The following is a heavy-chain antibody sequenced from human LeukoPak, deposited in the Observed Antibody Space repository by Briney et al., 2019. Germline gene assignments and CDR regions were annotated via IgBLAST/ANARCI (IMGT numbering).Heavy chain of an antibody. D-gene: IGHD1-26*01. CDR3: ATQRWELLPVG. CDR1: GGSISSSSYY. CDR2: IYYSGST. V-gene: IGHV4-39*01. Sequence: SETLPLTCTVSGGSISSSSYYWGWIRQPPGKGLEWIGSIYYSGSTYYNPSLKSRVTISVDTSKNQFSLKLSSVTAADTAVYYCATQRWELLPVGWGQGTLVTVSS. J-gene: IGHJ4*02.